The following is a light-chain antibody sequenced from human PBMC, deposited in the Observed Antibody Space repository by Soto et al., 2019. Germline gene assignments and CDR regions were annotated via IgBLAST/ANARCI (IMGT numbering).Light chain of an antibody. Sequence: EIVLTQSPATLSLTPGERGTLSCRASQSVSGSYLAWYQQKPGQAPRLLIYDASNRATGVPARFSGSGSGTDFTLTINSLESEDFAVYYCQERSNWPRVTFGGGTKVEIK. CDR1: QSVSGSY. CDR2: DAS. CDR3: QERSNWPRVT. V-gene: IGKV3-11*01. J-gene: IGKJ4*01.